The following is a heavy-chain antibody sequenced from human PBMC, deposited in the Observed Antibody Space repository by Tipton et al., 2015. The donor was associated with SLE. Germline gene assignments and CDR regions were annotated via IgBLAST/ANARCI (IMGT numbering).Heavy chain of an antibody. CDR1: GFTFSSYS. V-gene: IGHV3-21*03. CDR2: ISSSSSYI. D-gene: IGHD2-15*01. Sequence: SLRLSCAASGFTFSSYSMNWVRQAPGKGLEWVSSISSSSSYIYYADSVKGRFTISRDNAKNSLYLQINSLRAEDTAVYYCARDGCSGGSCPGAFDIWGQGTMVTVSS. CDR3: ARDGCSGGSCPGAFDI. J-gene: IGHJ3*02.